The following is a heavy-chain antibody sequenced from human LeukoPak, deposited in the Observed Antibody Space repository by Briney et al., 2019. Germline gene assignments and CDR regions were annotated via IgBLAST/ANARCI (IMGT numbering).Heavy chain of an antibody. Sequence: GSLRLSCTASGFTLGGHDMHWVRQTTGDGLEWGAAVSAGHHAFYAGSVKGRFTVSREDAKNSLYLQMNSLRAGDTAVYYCVREARGYHYTYFDYWGQGSLVTVSS. CDR2: VSAGHHA. D-gene: IGHD5-18*01. CDR1: GFTLGGHD. CDR3: VREARGYHYTYFDY. J-gene: IGHJ4*02. V-gene: IGHV3-13*01.